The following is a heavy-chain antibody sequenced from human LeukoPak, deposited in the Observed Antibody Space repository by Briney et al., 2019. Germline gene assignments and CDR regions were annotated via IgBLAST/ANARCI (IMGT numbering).Heavy chain of an antibody. Sequence: SETLSLTCTVSGGSINRGGYYWSWIRQHPGKGLEWIGYIYYSGSTYYNPSLKSRVTISVDTSKNQFSLKLSSVTAADTAVYYCARLGLYSGYDLNYYMDVWGKGTTVTVSS. CDR2: IYYSGST. CDR3: ARLGLYSGYDLNYYMDV. D-gene: IGHD5-12*01. V-gene: IGHV4-31*03. J-gene: IGHJ6*03. CDR1: GGSINRGGYY.